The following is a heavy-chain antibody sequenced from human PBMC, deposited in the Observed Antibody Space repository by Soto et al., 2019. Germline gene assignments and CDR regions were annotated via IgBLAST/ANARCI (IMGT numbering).Heavy chain of an antibody. D-gene: IGHD2-15*01. CDR1: GFAFDDYA. Sequence: GGSLRPSCAASGFAFDDYAMHWVRQAPGKGLEWVSLISGDGGSTYYADSVKGRFTISRDNSKNSLYLQMNSLRTEDTALYYCAKDAYCSGGSCLNWFDPWGQGTLVTVSS. V-gene: IGHV3-43*02. CDR3: AKDAYCSGGSCLNWFDP. CDR2: ISGDGGST. J-gene: IGHJ5*02.